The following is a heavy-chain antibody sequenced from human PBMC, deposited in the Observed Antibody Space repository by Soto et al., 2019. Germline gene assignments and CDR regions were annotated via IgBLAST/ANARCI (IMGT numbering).Heavy chain of an antibody. CDR2: ISYDGSNK. CDR1: GFTFSSYA. D-gene: IGHD6-13*01. Sequence: GGSLRLSCAASGFTFSSYAMHWVRQAPGKGLEWVAVISYDGSNKYYADSVKGRFTISRDNSKNTLYLQMNSLRAEDTAVYYCAREIRYSSSFFGPDHFNGRIDPWGQGTLVTVSS. J-gene: IGHJ5*02. V-gene: IGHV3-30-3*01. CDR3: AREIRYSSSFFGPDHFNGRIDP.